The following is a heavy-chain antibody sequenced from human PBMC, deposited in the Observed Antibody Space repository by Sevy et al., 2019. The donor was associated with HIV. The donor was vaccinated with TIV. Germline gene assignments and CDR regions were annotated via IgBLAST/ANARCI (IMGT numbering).Heavy chain of an antibody. CDR3: ARDSAPIVVVVAATELYMDV. CDR2: ISSSSSTI. Sequence: GGSLRLSCAASGFTFSSYSMNWVRQAPGKGLEWVSYISSSSSTIYYADSVKGRLTISRDNAKNSLYLQMNSLRDEDTAVYYCARDSAPIVVVVAATELYMDVWGKGTTVTVSS. D-gene: IGHD2-15*01. J-gene: IGHJ6*03. CDR1: GFTFSSYS. V-gene: IGHV3-48*02.